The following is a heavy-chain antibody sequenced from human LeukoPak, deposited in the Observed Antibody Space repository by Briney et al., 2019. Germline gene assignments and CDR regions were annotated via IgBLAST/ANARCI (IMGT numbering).Heavy chain of an antibody. V-gene: IGHV3-15*01. CDR3: TTDRPYSSSHGSETSYDY. D-gene: IGHD6-6*01. J-gene: IGHJ4*02. CDR2: IKSKTDGGTT. CDR1: GITVSSND. Sequence: GGSLRLSCTASGITVSSNDMCWVRQAPGKGLEWVGRIKSKTDGGTTDYAAPVKGRFTISRDDSKNTLYLQMNSLKTEDTAVYYCTTDRPYSSSHGSETSYDYWGQGTLVTVSS.